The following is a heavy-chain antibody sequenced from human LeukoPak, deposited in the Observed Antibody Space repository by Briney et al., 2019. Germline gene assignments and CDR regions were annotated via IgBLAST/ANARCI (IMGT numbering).Heavy chain of an antibody. V-gene: IGHV4-39*01. CDR2: IYYSGST. D-gene: IGHD6-19*01. CDR3: ARHSSGRYLDY. Sequence: NPSETLSLTCTVSAGSISSSSYYWGWIRQPPGKGLECIGSIYYSGSTYYNPSLKSRVTISVDTSKSQFSLKLSSVTAADTAIYYCARHSSGRYLDYWGQGILVTVSS. CDR1: AGSISSSSYY. J-gene: IGHJ4*02.